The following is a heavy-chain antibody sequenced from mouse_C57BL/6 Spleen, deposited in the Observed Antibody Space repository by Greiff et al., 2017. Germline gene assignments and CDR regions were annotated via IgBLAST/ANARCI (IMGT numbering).Heavy chain of an antibody. CDR1: GFTFSDYG. D-gene: IGHD2-4*01. J-gene: IGHJ2*01. Sequence: EVQRVESGGGLVKPGGSLKLSCAASGFTFSDYGMHWVRQAPEKGLEWVAYISSGSSTIYYADTVKGRFTISRDNAKNTLFLQMTSLRSEDTAMYYCARDYDYDEYYFDYWGQGTTLTVSS. CDR3: ARDYDYDEYYFDY. V-gene: IGHV5-17*01. CDR2: ISSGSSTI.